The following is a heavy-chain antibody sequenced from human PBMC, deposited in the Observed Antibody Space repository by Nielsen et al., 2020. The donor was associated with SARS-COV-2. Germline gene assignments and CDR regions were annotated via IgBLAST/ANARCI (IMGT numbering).Heavy chain of an antibody. CDR1: EISFRSYG. V-gene: IGHV3-30*18. D-gene: IGHD4-17*01. CDR3: AKDQSLTTVTGDDAFDI. Sequence: GGSLRLSCVASEISFRSYGMHWVRQAPGKGLEWVAVISYDGSNKYYADSVKGRFTISRDNSKNTLYLQMNSLRAEDTAVYYCAKDQSLTTVTGDDAFDIWGQGTMVTVSS. J-gene: IGHJ3*02. CDR2: ISYDGSNK.